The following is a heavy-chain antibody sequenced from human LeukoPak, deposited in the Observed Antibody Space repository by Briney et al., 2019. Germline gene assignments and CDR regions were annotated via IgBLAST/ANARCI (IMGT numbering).Heavy chain of an antibody. J-gene: IGHJ3*02. CDR1: GFTFSSYG. V-gene: IGHV3-30*02. CDR3: ARDRNRITYYYDSRGNAFDI. CDR2: IRYDGSNK. Sequence: GGSLRLSCAASGFTFSSYGMHWVRQAPGKGLEWVAFIRYDGSNKYYADSVKGRFTISRDNSKNTLYLQMNSLRAEDTALYYCARDRNRITYYYDSRGNAFDIWGQGTMVTVSS. D-gene: IGHD3-22*01.